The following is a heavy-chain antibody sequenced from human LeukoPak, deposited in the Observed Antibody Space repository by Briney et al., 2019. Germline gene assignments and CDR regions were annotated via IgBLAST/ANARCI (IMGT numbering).Heavy chain of an antibody. V-gene: IGHV4-59*01. CDR1: GSSISSYY. J-gene: IGHJ4*02. CDR2: IYYSGST. CDR3: ARLRMDTAMVYFDY. D-gene: IGHD5-18*01. Sequence: PSETLSLTCTVSGSSISSYYWSWIRQPPGKGLEWIGYIYYSGSTNYNPSLKSRVTISVDTSKNQFSLKLSSVTAADTAVYYCARLRMDTAMVYFDYWGQGTLVTVSS.